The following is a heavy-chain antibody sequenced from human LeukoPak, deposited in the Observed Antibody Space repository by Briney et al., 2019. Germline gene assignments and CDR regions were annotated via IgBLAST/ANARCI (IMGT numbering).Heavy chain of an antibody. CDR1: GFTFSTSA. Sequence: SVKVSCKTSGFTFSTSAVQWVRQAREQRLEWIGWIIVGSGATNYAQSLQGRFTITRDMSTNTAYMELSSLGSEDSAVYYCAAELYGVYTDCCTFHLWGQGTMVTVSS. V-gene: IGHV1-58*01. D-gene: IGHD4-17*01. J-gene: IGHJ3*01. CDR3: AAELYGVYTDCCTFHL. CDR2: IIVGSGAT.